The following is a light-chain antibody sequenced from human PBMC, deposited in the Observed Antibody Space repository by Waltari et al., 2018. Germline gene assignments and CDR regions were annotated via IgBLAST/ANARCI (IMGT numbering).Light chain of an antibody. CDR1: QSISSY. Sequence: DIQMTQSPSSLSASVGDRVTITCRASQSISSYLNWYQQKPGKAPKLLIYAASSLQSGFPSRFSGSGSGPDFTLTISSLQPEDFATYYCQQSYSTPQTFGGGTK. CDR2: AAS. J-gene: IGKJ4*01. V-gene: IGKV1-39*01. CDR3: QQSYSTPQT.